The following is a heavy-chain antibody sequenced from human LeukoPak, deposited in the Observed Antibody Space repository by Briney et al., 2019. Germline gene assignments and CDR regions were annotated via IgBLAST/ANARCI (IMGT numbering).Heavy chain of an antibody. V-gene: IGHV4-34*01. CDR1: GGSFSGYY. CDR3: ARVGIDILTGYYKKSWFDP. D-gene: IGHD3-9*01. CDR2: INHSGST. Sequence: SETLSLTCAVYGGSFSGYYWSWIRQPPGKGLEWIGEINHSGSTNYNPSLKSRVTISVDTSENQFSLKLSSVTAADTAVYYCARVGIDILTGYYKKSWFDPWGQGTLVTVSS. J-gene: IGHJ5*02.